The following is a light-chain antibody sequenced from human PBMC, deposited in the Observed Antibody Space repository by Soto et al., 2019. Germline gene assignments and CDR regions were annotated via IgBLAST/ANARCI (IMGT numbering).Light chain of an antibody. CDR1: RSNIGNNY. J-gene: IGLJ2*01. CDR2: DNN. V-gene: IGLV1-51*01. Sequence: QSVLTQPPSVSAAPGQKVTISCSGSRSNIGNNYVSWYQQLPGTAPKLLIYDNNKRPSGIPDRFSGSKSGTSATLGIAGRQTGDEADYYCGTWDSSLSAGVFGGGTKLTVL. CDR3: GTWDSSLSAGV.